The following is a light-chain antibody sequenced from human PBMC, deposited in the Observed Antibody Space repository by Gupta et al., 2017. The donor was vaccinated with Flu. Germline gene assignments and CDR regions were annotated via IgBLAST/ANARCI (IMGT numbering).Light chain of an antibody. Sequence: DVVMTQSPDSLAVSLGERATINCKSSQSILFTYSNKNYLAWYQQKPGQPPKLLIYWSSTRESGVPDRFSGSGSGTDFTLTSSILHAEDVAVYYCQQYHSIPWTFGQGTRVEIK. CDR3: QQYHSIPWT. CDR1: QSILFTYSNKNY. V-gene: IGKV4-1*01. CDR2: WSS. J-gene: IGKJ1*01.